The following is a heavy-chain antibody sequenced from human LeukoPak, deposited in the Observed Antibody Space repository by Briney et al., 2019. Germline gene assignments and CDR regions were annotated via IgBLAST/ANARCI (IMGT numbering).Heavy chain of an antibody. J-gene: IGHJ6*03. CDR2: IWYDGSNK. V-gene: IGHV3-30*02. CDR3: VKDQGGNYYDYMDV. CDR1: GFTFSNCG. Sequence: PGGSLRLSCAASGFTFSNCGMHWVRQAPGTGLEWVAFIWYDGSNKYYADSVKGRFTISRDNSQSALYLQMNSLRPEDAAVYYCVKDQGGNYYDYMDVWGKGTTVTVSS. D-gene: IGHD3-16*01.